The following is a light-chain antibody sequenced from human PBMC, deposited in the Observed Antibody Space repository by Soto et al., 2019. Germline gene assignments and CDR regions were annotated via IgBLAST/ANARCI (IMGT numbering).Light chain of an antibody. CDR1: LSVSNY. J-gene: IGKJ1*01. V-gene: IGKV3-11*01. CDR3: HQYDSWT. CDR2: DAS. Sequence: VLTQSPATLSLSPGERATLSCRTSLSVSNYLAWYQQKPGQAPRLLIYDASNRATGIPARFSGSGSGTDFTLTISRLEPEDFAVYYCHQYDSWTFGQGTKVDIK.